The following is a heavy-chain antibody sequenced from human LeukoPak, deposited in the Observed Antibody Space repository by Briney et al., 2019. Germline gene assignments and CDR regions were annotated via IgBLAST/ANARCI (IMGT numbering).Heavy chain of an antibody. CDR2: MNPNSGNT. CDR3: ARYCSSTSCYPFP. CDR1: GYTFTSYD. J-gene: IGHJ5*02. Sequence: ASVKVSCKASGYTFTSYDFNWVRQATGQGLEWMGWMNPNSGNTGYAQKFQGRVTMTRNTSISTAYMELSSLRSEDTAVYYCARYCSSTSCYPFPWGQGTLVTVSS. V-gene: IGHV1-8*01. D-gene: IGHD2-2*01.